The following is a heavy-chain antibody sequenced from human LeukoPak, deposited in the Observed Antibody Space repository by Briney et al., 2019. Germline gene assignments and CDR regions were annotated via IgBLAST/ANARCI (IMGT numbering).Heavy chain of an antibody. V-gene: IGHV3-13*01. D-gene: IGHD3-16*02. CDR1: GFTFSSYD. CDR3: ARGQAYYDYVWGSYRYPYYFDY. Sequence: PGGSLRLSCAASGFTFSSYDMHWVRQATGKGLEWVSAIGTAGDTYYPGSVKGRFTISRENAKNSLYLQMNSLRAGDTAVYYCARGQAYYDYVWGSYRYPYYFDYWGQGTLVTVSS. CDR2: IGTAGDT. J-gene: IGHJ4*02.